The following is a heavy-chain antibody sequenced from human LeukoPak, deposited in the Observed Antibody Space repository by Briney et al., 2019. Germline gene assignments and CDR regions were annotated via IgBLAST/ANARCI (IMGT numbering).Heavy chain of an antibody. CDR3: AKDITATTKYYFDY. J-gene: IGHJ4*02. D-gene: IGHD6-25*01. CDR1: GFTFDDYA. CDR2: ISWNSGSI. Sequence: GGSLRLSCAASGFTFDDYAMHWVRQAPGKGLEWVSGISWNSGSIGYADSVKGRFTISRDNAKNSLYPQMNSLRAEDTALYYCAKDITATTKYYFDYWGQGTLVTVSS. V-gene: IGHV3-9*01.